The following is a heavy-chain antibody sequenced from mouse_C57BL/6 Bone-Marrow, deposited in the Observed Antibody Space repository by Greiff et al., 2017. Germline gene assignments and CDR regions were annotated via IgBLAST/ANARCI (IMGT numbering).Heavy chain of an antibody. V-gene: IGHV5-6*02. J-gene: IGHJ4*01. CDR3: ARHRDGSSYNDAMDY. D-gene: IGHD1-1*01. CDR2: ISSGGSYT. CDR1: GFTFSSYG. Sequence: DVMLVESGGDLVKPGGSLKLSCAASGFTFSSYGMSWVRQTPDKRLEWVATISSGGSYTYYPDSVKGRFTISRDNAKNTLYLQMSSLKSEDTAMYYGARHRDGSSYNDAMDYWGQGTSVTVSS.